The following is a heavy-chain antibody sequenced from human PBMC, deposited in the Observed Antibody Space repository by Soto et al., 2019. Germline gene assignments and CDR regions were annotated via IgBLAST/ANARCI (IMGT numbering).Heavy chain of an antibody. D-gene: IGHD5-18*01. Sequence: ESGPTLVNPIQTLTLTCTFSGFSLSTTGMCVSWIRQPPGKALEWLALIDWADDKYYSTSLKTRLTISKDTSKNQVVLTMTNVEPVDTATYFCSRAVGGFTYGYPDYWGQGTLVTVSS. CDR3: SRAVGGFTYGYPDY. V-gene: IGHV2-70*01. CDR2: IDWADDK. J-gene: IGHJ4*02. CDR1: GFSLSTTGMC.